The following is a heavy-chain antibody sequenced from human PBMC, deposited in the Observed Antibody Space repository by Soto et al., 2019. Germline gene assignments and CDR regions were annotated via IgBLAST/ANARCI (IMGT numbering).Heavy chain of an antibody. CDR3: ARTYSSSDKCIDY. Sequence: SETLSLTCTVSGGSISSGGYYWSWIRQHPGKGLEWIGYIYYSGSTYYNPSLKSRVTISVDTSKNQFSLKLSSVTAADTAVYYCARTYSSSDKCIDYWGQGTLVTVSS. CDR1: GGSISSGGYY. D-gene: IGHD6-6*01. J-gene: IGHJ4*02. V-gene: IGHV4-31*03. CDR2: IYYSGST.